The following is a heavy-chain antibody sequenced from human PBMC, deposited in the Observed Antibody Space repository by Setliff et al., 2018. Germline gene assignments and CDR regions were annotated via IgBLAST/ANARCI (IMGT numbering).Heavy chain of an antibody. J-gene: IGHJ4*02. D-gene: IGHD1-26*01. Sequence: GGSLRLSCAASGYTSSSYAMTWVRQAPGKGLEWVSSISASGETTYYADSVKGRFTISRDNSKNTLYLQMNSLRAEDTAVYYCCSGSYLFVYWGQGSRVTVSS. CDR1: GYTSSSYA. CDR2: ISASGETT. V-gene: IGHV3-23*01. CDR3: CSGSYLFVY.